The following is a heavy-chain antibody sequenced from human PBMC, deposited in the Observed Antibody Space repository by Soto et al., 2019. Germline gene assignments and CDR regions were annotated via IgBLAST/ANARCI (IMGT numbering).Heavy chain of an antibody. CDR1: GGSFSSGDYY. J-gene: IGHJ4*02. CDR2: IYYNRNT. V-gene: IGHV4-30-4*01. Sequence: SETLSLTCTVSGGSFSSGDYYWTWIRQPPGKGLEWMGYIYYNRNTNYKPSLKSRITISIDTSKNQFSLNLRSVSAADTAVYYCARERRGYVNYFDYWGQGTLVTVSS. D-gene: IGHD5-12*01. CDR3: ARERRGYVNYFDY.